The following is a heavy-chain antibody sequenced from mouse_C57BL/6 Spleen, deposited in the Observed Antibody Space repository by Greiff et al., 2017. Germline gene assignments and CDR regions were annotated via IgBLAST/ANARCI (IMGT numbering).Heavy chain of an antibody. V-gene: IGHV1-76*01. D-gene: IGHD1-1*01. Sequence: QVQLQQSGAELVRPGASVKLSCKASGYTFTDYYINWVKQRPGQGLEWIARLYPGSGNTYYNEKFKGKATLTAEKSSSTAYMQLSSLTSEDSAVYFCAREAHYYGSSYWYFDVWGTGTTVTVSS. CDR3: AREAHYYGSSYWYFDV. CDR2: LYPGSGNT. CDR1: GYTFTDYY. J-gene: IGHJ1*03.